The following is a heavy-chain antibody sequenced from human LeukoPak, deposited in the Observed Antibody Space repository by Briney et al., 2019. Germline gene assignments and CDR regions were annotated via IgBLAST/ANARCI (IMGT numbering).Heavy chain of an antibody. J-gene: IGHJ6*03. V-gene: IGHV3-7*01. Sequence: PGGSLRLSCAASGFTFSNYWMSWVRQAPGKGLEWVANIKQDGSEKYYVDSVKGRFTISRDNAKNSLYLQMNSLRAEDTAVYYCARDGATFSGYDWYYYMDVWGKVTTVTVSS. CDR1: GFTFSNYW. D-gene: IGHD5-12*01. CDR2: IKQDGSEK. CDR3: ARDGATFSGYDWYYYMDV.